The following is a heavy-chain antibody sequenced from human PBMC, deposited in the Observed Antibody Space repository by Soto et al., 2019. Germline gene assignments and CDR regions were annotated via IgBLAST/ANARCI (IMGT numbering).Heavy chain of an antibody. CDR2: ISAYNGNT. CDR3: ARDSSTAVFVTNGGYYYYGIDV. CDR1: GYTFTSYG. J-gene: IGHJ6*02. V-gene: IGHV1-18*01. D-gene: IGHD2-8*01. Sequence: ASLKASCKASGYTFTSYGISWVRQAPGQGLEWMGWISAYNGNTNYAQKLQGRVTMTTDTSTSTAYMELRSLRSDDTAVYYCARDSSTAVFVTNGGYYYYGIDVLGQGTPVT.